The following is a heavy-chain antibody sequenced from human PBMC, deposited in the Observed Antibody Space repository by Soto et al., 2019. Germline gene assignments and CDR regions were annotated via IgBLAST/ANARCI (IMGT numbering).Heavy chain of an antibody. CDR3: ARDSGDSSGYYYVDDY. CDR1: GYTFTSYY. CDR2: INPSGGST. V-gene: IGHV1-46*01. D-gene: IGHD3-22*01. Sequence: ASVKVSCKASGYTFTSYYMHWVRQAPGQGLEWMGIINPSGGSTSYAQKFQGRVTMTRDTSTSTVYMELSSLRSEDTAVYYCARDSGDSSGYYYVDDYWGQGTLVTVSS. J-gene: IGHJ4*02.